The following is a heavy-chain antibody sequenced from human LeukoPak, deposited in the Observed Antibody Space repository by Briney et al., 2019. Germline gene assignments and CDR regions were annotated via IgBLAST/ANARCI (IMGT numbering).Heavy chain of an antibody. CDR1: GFTASSNY. CDR2: IYSGGTT. V-gene: IGHV3-66*02. Sequence: GGSLRLSCAASGFTASSNYMSWVRQAPGKGLEWVSGIYSGGTTFYADSVKGRFTISRDNSKNTLYLQMNSLRAEDTAVYYCAREQHLYYFDSWGQGTLVTVSS. J-gene: IGHJ4*02. D-gene: IGHD6-13*01. CDR3: AREQHLYYFDS.